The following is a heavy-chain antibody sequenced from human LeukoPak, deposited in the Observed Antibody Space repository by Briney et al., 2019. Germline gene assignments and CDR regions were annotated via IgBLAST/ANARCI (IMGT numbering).Heavy chain of an antibody. CDR1: GFTFSSYG. CDR2: ISGSGGST. V-gene: IGHV3-23*01. J-gene: IGHJ3*02. CDR3: AKDQTLLLWFGELSGAFDI. D-gene: IGHD3-10*01. Sequence: GGSLRLSCAASGFTFSSYGMSWVRQAPGKGLEWVSAISGSGGSTYYADSVKGRFTISRDNSKNTLYLQMNSLRAEDTAVYYCAKDQTLLLWFGELSGAFDIWGQGTMVTVSS.